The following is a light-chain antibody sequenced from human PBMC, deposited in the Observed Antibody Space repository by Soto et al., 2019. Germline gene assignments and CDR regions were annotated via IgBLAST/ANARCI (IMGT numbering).Light chain of an antibody. CDR1: QSLLHSNGNTY. V-gene: IGKV2-28*01. CDR2: LGS. CDR3: MQALQFPLT. J-gene: IGKJ4*01. Sequence: DIVMTQSPLSLPVTPGEPASISCRSSQSLLHSNGNTYLDWYLQKAGQSPQLLIYLGSNRASGVXDXFSGSGSGTDFTLKISRVEAEDVGVYYCMQALQFPLTFGGGTKVEIK.